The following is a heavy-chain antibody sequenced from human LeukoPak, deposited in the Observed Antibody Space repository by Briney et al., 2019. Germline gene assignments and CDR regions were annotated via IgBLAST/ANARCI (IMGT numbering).Heavy chain of an antibody. CDR3: ARAQAGTFSRFDP. V-gene: IGHV4-4*07. CDR2: IYSDGTT. CDR1: GGSISGYH. Sequence: SDTLSLTCTVSGGSISGYHWSWIRQAAGKGLECIGRIYSDGTTSYNTSLRSRIIMSVDTSKNRLSLKLTSVTAADTALYYCARAQAGTFSRFDPWGQGTLVTVSS. D-gene: IGHD6-19*01. J-gene: IGHJ5*02.